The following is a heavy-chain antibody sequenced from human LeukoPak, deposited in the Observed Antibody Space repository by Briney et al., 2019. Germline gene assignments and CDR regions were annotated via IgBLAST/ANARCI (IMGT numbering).Heavy chain of an antibody. D-gene: IGHD2/OR15-2a*01. CDR2: INSDGTST. J-gene: IGHJ4*02. CDR3: ARQYSTLSEFDY. CDR1: GFTFSNYW. Sequence: PGGSLRLSCAASGFTFSNYWMHWVRQAPGKGLVWVSRINSDGTSTSSADSVKGRFTISRDNAKNTLYLQMNSLRAEDTAVYYCARQYSTLSEFDYWGQGTLVTVPS. V-gene: IGHV3-74*01.